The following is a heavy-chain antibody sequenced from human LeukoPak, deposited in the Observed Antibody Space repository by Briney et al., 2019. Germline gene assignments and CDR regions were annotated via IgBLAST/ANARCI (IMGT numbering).Heavy chain of an antibody. CDR2: ISSSSSYI. D-gene: IGHD2-2*02. CDR1: GFTFSSYS. Sequence: GGSLRLSCAASGFTFSSYSMNWVRQAPGKGLEWVSSISSSSSYIYYADSVKGRFTISRDNAKNSLYLQMNSLRAEDTAVYYCARDGGVVPAAKPFDYWGQGTLVTVSS. V-gene: IGHV3-21*01. CDR3: ARDGGVVPAAKPFDY. J-gene: IGHJ4*02.